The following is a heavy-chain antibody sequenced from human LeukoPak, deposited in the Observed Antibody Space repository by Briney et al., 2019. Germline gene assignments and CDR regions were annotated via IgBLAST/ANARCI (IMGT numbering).Heavy chain of an antibody. J-gene: IGHJ3*02. Sequence: GGSLRLSCAASGFTFSSYAMSWVRQAPGKGLEWVSAISGSGGSTYYADSVKGRFTISRDNSKNTLYLQMNSLRAEDTAVHYCAKKYYYDSSGYTHDAFDIWGQGTMVTVSS. D-gene: IGHD3-22*01. CDR3: AKKYYYDSSGYTHDAFDI. V-gene: IGHV3-23*01. CDR2: ISGSGGST. CDR1: GFTFSSYA.